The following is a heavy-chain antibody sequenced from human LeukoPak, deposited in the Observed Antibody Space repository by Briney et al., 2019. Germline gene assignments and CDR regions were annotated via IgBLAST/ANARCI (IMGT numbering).Heavy chain of an antibody. Sequence: SETLSLTCAVCGGSFSGYYWSWIRQPPGKGLEWIGEINHSGSTNYNPSLKSRVTISVDTSKNQFSLKLSSVTAADTAVYYCARGQGSRRFTYYYYYGMDVWGQGTTVTVSS. D-gene: IGHD3-10*01. CDR1: GGSFSGYY. CDR2: INHSGST. V-gene: IGHV4-34*01. CDR3: ARGQGSRRFTYYYYYGMDV. J-gene: IGHJ6*02.